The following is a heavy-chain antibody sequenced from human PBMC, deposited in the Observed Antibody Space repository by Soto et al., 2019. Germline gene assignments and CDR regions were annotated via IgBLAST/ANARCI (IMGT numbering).Heavy chain of an antibody. J-gene: IGHJ6*02. D-gene: IGHD1-20*01. V-gene: IGHV1-46*01. CDR1: GYTFTSYY. CDR3: ARGDITGQIRAYYYYGMDV. Sequence: ASVKVSCKASGYTFTSYYMHWVRQAPGQGLEWMGIINPSGGSTSYAQKFQGRVTMTRDTSTSTVYMELSSLRSEDTAVYYCARGDITGQIRAYYYYGMDVWGQGTTVTVSS. CDR2: INPSGGST.